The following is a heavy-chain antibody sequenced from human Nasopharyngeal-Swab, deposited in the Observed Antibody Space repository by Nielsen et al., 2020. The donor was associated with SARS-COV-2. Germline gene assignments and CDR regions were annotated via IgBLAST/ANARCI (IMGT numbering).Heavy chain of an antibody. CDR3: AIEGFHI. Sequence: GGSLRPSCAVSGITFSRFAIHWVRQAPGKVLEWVAAVSSDGSDEAFSDAVKGRLSIPRDNSKNTLSLQLNSLRPEDTAVYFCAIEGFHIWGQGTVVTVSS. CDR2: VSSDGSDE. J-gene: IGHJ3*02. CDR1: GITFSRFA. V-gene: IGHV3-30*03.